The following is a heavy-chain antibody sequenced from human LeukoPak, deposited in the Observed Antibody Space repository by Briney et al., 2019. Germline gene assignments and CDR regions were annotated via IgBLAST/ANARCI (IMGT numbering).Heavy chain of an antibody. V-gene: IGHV1-69*05. Sequence: ASVKVSCKASGGTFSSYAISWVRQAPGQGLEWMGGIIPIFGTANYAQKFQGRVTMIRDTSTSTVYMELSSLRSEDTAVYYCARGSEKDYFDYWGQGTLVTVSS. CDR2: IIPIFGTA. CDR1: GGTFSSYA. D-gene: IGHD3-10*01. J-gene: IGHJ4*02. CDR3: ARGSEKDYFDY.